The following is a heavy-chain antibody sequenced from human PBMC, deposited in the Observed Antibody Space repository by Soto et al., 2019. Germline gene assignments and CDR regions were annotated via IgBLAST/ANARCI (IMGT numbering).Heavy chain of an antibody. J-gene: IGHJ5*02. D-gene: IGHD2-2*02. Sequence: SETLSLTCTVSGGSISSSSYYWGWIRQPPGKGLEWIGSIYYSGSTYYNPSLKSRVTISVDTSKNQFSLKLSSVTAADTAVYYCARHKVAVPAAIQSPNWFDPWGQGTLVTVSS. CDR3: ARHKVAVPAAIQSPNWFDP. CDR2: IYYSGST. CDR1: GGSISSSSYY. V-gene: IGHV4-39*01.